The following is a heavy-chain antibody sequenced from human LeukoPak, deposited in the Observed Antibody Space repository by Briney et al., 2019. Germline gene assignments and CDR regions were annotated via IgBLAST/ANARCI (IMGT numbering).Heavy chain of an antibody. J-gene: IGHJ4*02. CDR1: GFTFSSYS. CDR3: ARLTFGGVIGFDY. Sequence: TPGGSLRLSCAASGFTFSSYSMNWVRQAPGKGLEWVPSISSSGSHMYYADSVKGRFTISRDNAKNSLYLQMNSLRAEDTAVYYCARLTFGGVIGFDYWGQGTLVTVSS. V-gene: IGHV3-21*01. D-gene: IGHD3-16*02. CDR2: ISSSGSHM.